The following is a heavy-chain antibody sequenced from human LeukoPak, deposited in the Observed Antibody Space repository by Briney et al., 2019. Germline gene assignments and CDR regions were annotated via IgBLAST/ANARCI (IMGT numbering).Heavy chain of an antibody. D-gene: IGHD2-2*01. Sequence: PSETLSLTCAIYGGSFSGYYWSWIRQPPGKGLEWIGEINHSGSTNYNPSLKSRVTISVDTSKNQFSLKLSSVTAADTAVYYCARWGGYCTSTTCLRWLDPWGQGTLVTISS. CDR1: GGSFSGYY. J-gene: IGHJ5*02. CDR3: ARWGGYCTSTTCLRWLDP. CDR2: INHSGST. V-gene: IGHV4-34*01.